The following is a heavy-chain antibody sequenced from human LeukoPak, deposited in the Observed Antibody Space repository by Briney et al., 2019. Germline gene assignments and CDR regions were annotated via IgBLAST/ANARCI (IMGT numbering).Heavy chain of an antibody. J-gene: IGHJ6*03. D-gene: IGHD2-2*01. V-gene: IGHV4-34*01. CDR3: ARGLGEEVPAAPVYYMDV. CDR2: INHSGST. CDR1: GGSFSGYY. Sequence: SETLSLTCAVYGGSFSGYYWSWIRQPPGKGLWWIGEINHSGSTNYNPSLKSRVTISVDTSKNQFSLKLSSVTAADTAVYYCARGLGEEVPAAPVYYMDVWGKGTTVTVSS.